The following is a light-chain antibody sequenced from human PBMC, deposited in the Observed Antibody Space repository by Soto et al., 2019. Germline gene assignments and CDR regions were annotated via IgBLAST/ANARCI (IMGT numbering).Light chain of an antibody. J-gene: IGKJ1*01. CDR3: QQYNSYWT. CDR1: QSISSW. CDR2: KAS. Sequence: DIQMTQSPSTLSASVGDRVTITCRASQSISSWLAWYQQKPGKAPKLLIYKASSLESGVPSRISGSGSGTEFTLTISSLQPEDFATYYCQQYNSYWTFGQGTKVEIK. V-gene: IGKV1-5*03.